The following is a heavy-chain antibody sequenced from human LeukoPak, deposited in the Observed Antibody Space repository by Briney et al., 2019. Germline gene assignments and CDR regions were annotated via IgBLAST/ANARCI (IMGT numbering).Heavy chain of an antibody. Sequence: GGSLRLSCAASGFTFSDHYMDWVRQAPGKGLEWVGVISYDGSDEYYTDSVKGRFTISRDNSKNTVYLQMNSLRADDTAVYYCARDFTPEWFDIHWGQGTLVTVSS. J-gene: IGHJ4*02. CDR1: GFTFSDHY. CDR3: ARDFTPEWFDIH. V-gene: IGHV3-30*03. CDR2: ISYDGSDE. D-gene: IGHD3-3*01.